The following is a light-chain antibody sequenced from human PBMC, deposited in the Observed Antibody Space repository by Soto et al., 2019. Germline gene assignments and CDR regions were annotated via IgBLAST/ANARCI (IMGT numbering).Light chain of an antibody. V-gene: IGKV3-15*01. CDR3: QQYGSSSWT. CDR2: GAS. J-gene: IGKJ1*01. CDR1: QSVGSY. Sequence: DIMMTQSPGTLSVSPGESATLSCRASQSVGSYLAWYQQKPGQAPRLLIYGASTRATGIPARFSGSGSGTEFTLTISRLEPEDFAVYYCQQYGSSSWTFGQGTKVDIK.